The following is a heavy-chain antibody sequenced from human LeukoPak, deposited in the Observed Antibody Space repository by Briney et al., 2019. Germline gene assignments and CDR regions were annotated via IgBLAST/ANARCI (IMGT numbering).Heavy chain of an antibody. J-gene: IGHJ4*02. D-gene: IGHD3-22*01. Sequence: GGSLRLSCAASGFTFSSYGMPWVRQAPGKGLEWVAVISYDGSNKYYADSVKGRFTISRDNSKNTLYLQMNSLRAEDTAVYYCAKAGYDSSGYPLDYWGQGTLVTVSS. V-gene: IGHV3-30*18. CDR3: AKAGYDSSGYPLDY. CDR1: GFTFSSYG. CDR2: ISYDGSNK.